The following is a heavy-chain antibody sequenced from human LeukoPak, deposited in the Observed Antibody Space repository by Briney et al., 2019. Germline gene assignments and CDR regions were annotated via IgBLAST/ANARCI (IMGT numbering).Heavy chain of an antibody. CDR3: APWDSSGWSVP. V-gene: IGHV3-21*01. Sequence: GGSLRLSCATSGFTFSSSSMNWVRQAPGKGLEWVSSISGSSSYIYYADSVKGRFTISRDNAKNSLYLQMNSLRAEDTAVYYCAPWDSSGWSVPWGQGTLVTVSS. CDR2: ISGSSSYI. CDR1: GFTFSSSS. D-gene: IGHD6-19*01. J-gene: IGHJ5*02.